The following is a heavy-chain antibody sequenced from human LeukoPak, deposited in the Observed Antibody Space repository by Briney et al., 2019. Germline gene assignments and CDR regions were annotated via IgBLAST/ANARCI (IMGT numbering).Heavy chain of an antibody. V-gene: IGHV3-11*01. D-gene: IGHD2-15*01. CDR3: ARAGVDIVVVTASTWFDY. J-gene: IGHJ4*02. CDR2: ISASGTTV. Sequence: PGGSLRLSCRTSGFTFNDYFMSWLRQAPGKGLEGISHISASGTTVYYADSVKGRFIISRDNAKNSLFLQMNSLRTEDTAVYYCARAGVDIVVVTASTWFDYWGQGNLVTVAS. CDR1: GFTFNDYF.